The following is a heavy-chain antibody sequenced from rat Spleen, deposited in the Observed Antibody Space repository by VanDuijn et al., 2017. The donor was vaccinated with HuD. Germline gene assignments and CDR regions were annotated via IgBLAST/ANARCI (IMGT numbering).Heavy chain of an antibody. J-gene: IGHJ2*01. CDR3: ARRNTGDY. V-gene: IGHV5-29*01. D-gene: IGHD1-4*01. CDR1: GFTFSDYY. Sequence: EVQLVESDGGLVQPGRSLKLSCAASGFTFSDYYMAWVRQAPTKGLEWVATISYDGSSTYYRDSVKGRFTISRDNAKSTLYLQMDSLRSEDTATYYCARRNTGDYWGQGVMVTVSS. CDR2: ISYDGSST.